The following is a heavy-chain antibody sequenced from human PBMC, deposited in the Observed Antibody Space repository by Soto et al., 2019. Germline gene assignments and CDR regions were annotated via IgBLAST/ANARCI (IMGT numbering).Heavy chain of an antibody. CDR2: ISWNSGSI. Sequence: EVQLVESGGGLVQPGRSLRLSCAASGFTFDDYAMHWVRQAPWKGLEWVSGISWNSGSIGYADSVKGRFTISRDNAKNSLYLQMNSLRAEDTALYYCAKGRFLAVAALAHYFDYWGQGTLVTVSS. D-gene: IGHD6-19*01. V-gene: IGHV3-9*01. CDR3: AKGRFLAVAALAHYFDY. J-gene: IGHJ4*02. CDR1: GFTFDDYA.